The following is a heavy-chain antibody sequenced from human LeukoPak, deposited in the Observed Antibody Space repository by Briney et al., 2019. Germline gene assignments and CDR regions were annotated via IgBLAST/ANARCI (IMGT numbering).Heavy chain of an antibody. CDR2: IKQDGSEK. J-gene: IGHJ4*02. V-gene: IGHV3-7*03. CDR3: ARDDYYYGSGSYYKGLDY. D-gene: IGHD3-10*01. Sequence: TGGSLRLSCAASGFTFSSYWMSWVRQAPGKGLEWVANIKQDGSEKYYVDSVKGRFTISSDNAKNSLYLQMNSLRAEDTAVYYCARDDYYYGSGSYYKGLDYWGQGTLVTVSS. CDR1: GFTFSSYW.